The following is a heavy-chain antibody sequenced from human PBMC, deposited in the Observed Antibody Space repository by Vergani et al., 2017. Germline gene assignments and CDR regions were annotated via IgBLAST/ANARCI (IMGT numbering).Heavy chain of an antibody. J-gene: IGHJ3*02. Sequence: EVQLVESGGGLVKRGGSLRLSCAASGFTFSSYSMNWVRQAPGKGLEWVSSISSSSSYIYYADSVKGRFTISRDNAKNSLYLQMNSLRAEDTAVYYCARDTLGYCSSTSCSHHAFDIWGQGTMVTVSS. CDR3: ARDTLGYCSSTSCSHHAFDI. V-gene: IGHV3-21*01. CDR1: GFTFSSYS. D-gene: IGHD2-2*01. CDR2: ISSSSSYI.